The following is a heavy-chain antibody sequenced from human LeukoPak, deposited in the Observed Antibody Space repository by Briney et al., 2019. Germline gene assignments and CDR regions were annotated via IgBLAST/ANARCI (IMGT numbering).Heavy chain of an antibody. CDR2: IDPSDSYT. V-gene: IGHV5-10-1*01. CDR1: GYSFTSYW. D-gene: IGHD6-25*01. J-gene: IGHJ6*04. Sequence: GESLKISCKGSGYSFTSYWISWVRQMPGKGLEWMGRIDPSDSYTNYSPSFQGHVTISADKSISTAYLQWSSLKASDTAMYYCARQRLEELGYYYGMDVWGKGTTVTVPS. CDR3: ARQRLEELGYYYGMDV.